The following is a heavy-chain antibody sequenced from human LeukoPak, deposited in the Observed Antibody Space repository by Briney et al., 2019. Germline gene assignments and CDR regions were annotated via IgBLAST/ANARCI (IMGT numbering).Heavy chain of an antibody. CDR2: IYSSGST. D-gene: IGHD3-10*01. V-gene: IGHV4-4*09. Sequence: SETLSLTCTVSGGSISNYYWSWIRQPPGKGLEWIGYIYSSGSTNYNPSLKSRVTISVDTSKNQFSLKLSSVTAADTAVYYCARWFGGSSPTGVNDAFDIWGQGTMVTVSS. CDR1: GGSISNYY. J-gene: IGHJ3*02. CDR3: ARWFGGSSPTGVNDAFDI.